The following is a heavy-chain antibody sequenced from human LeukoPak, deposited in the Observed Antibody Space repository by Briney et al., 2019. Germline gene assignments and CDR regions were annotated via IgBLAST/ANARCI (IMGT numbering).Heavy chain of an antibody. V-gene: IGHV3-30-3*01. D-gene: IGHD6-19*01. CDR3: ARDWGRRYSSGWYGDFDH. CDR1: GFTFSSYA. Sequence: GGSLRLSCAASGFTFSSYAMHWVRQAPGKGLEWVAVISYDGSNKYYADSVKGRFTISRDNSKNTLYLQMNSLRAGDTAVYYCARDWGRRYSSGWYGDFDHWGQGTLVTVSS. CDR2: ISYDGSNK. J-gene: IGHJ4*02.